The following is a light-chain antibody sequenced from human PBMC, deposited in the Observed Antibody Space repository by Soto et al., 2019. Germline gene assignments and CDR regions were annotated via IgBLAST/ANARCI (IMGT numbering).Light chain of an antibody. J-gene: IGKJ4*01. CDR1: QSVRNNY. CDR3: QQRSNWPPLT. CDR2: DAS. Sequence: EIVLTQSPDTLSLSPGERATLSCRASQSVRNNYLAWYQQKPGQAPRFLIYDASSRATGIPDRFSGSGSGTDFTLTISRLEPEDFAVYYCQQRSNWPPLTFGGGTKVEIK. V-gene: IGKV3D-20*02.